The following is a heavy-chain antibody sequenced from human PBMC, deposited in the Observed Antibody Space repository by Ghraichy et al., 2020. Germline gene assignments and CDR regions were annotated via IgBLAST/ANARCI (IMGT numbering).Heavy chain of an antibody. J-gene: IGHJ4*02. D-gene: IGHD3-22*01. V-gene: IGHV4-31*03. Sequence: SETLSLTCTVSGGSISSGGYYWSWIRQHPGKGLEWIGYIYYSGSTYYNPSLKSRVTISVDTSKNQFSLKLSSVTAADTAVYYCARSQSALDDSSGYYLGAEFDYWGQGTLVTVSS. CDR2: IYYSGST. CDR1: GGSISSGGYY. CDR3: ARSQSALDDSSGYYLGAEFDY.